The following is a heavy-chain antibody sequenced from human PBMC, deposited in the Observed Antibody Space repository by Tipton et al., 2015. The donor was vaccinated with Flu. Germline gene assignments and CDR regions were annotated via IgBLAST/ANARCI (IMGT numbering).Heavy chain of an antibody. CDR2: IYYSGST. CDR1: GGSISSSSYY. Sequence: TLSLTCTVSGGSISSSSYYWGWIRQPPGKGLEWIGSIYYSGSTYYNPSLKSRVTISVDTSKNQFSLKLSSVTAADTAVYYCARHGLSLGAHTIFGVVRHNWFDPWGQGTLVTVSS. D-gene: IGHD3-3*01. V-gene: IGHV4-39*01. J-gene: IGHJ5*02. CDR3: ARHGLSLGAHTIFGVVRHNWFDP.